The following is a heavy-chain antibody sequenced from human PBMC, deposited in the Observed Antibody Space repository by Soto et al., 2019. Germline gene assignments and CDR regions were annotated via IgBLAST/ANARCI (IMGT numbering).Heavy chain of an antibody. CDR2: IIPIFGTA. V-gene: IGHV1-69*06. J-gene: IGHJ6*02. CDR3: ARVEVGYYGMDV. Sequence: QVQLVQSGSEVKKPGSSVKVSCKASGSTFSSYAISWVRQAPGQGLEWMGGIIPIFGTANYAQKFQGRVTITADKSTSTAYMELSSLRSEDTAVYYCARVEVGYYGMDVWGQGTTVTVSS. CDR1: GSTFSSYA. D-gene: IGHD3-22*01.